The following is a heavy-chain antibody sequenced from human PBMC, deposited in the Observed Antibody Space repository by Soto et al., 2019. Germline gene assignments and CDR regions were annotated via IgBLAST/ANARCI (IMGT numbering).Heavy chain of an antibody. J-gene: IGHJ6*02. CDR2: ISAYNGNT. CDR3: AAEERGRTYYGMDV. D-gene: IGHD1-1*01. V-gene: IGHV1-18*01. Sequence: ASVKVSCKDSGYTFTSYAISWVRQAPGQGLEWMGWISAYNGNTNYAQKLQGRVTMTTDTSTSTAYMELSSLRSEDTAVYYCAAEERGRTYYGMDVWGQGTTVTVSS. CDR1: GYTFTSYA.